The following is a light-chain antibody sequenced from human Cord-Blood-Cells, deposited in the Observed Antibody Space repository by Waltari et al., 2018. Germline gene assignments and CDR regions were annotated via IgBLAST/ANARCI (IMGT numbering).Light chain of an antibody. V-gene: IGKV1D-8*01. CDR2: AAS. J-gene: IGKJ2*01. CDR1: QCISSY. CDR3: QQYYSFPMYT. Sequence: VIWMTQSLSLLSASTGDRVTISCRMSQCISSYLAWYQQKPGKAPELLIYAASTLQSGVPSRFSGSGSGTDFTLTISCLQSEDFATYYCQQYYSFPMYTFGQGTKLEIK.